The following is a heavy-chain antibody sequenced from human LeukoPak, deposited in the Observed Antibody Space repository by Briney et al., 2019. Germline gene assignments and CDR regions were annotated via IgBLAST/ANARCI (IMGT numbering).Heavy chain of an antibody. J-gene: IGHJ5*02. D-gene: IGHD1-1*01. CDR3: ARDRATGTTGGIDP. CDR1: GGTFSSYA. CDR2: IIPIFGTA. V-gene: IGHV1-69*13. Sequence: SVNVSCKASGGTFSSYAISWVRQAPGQGLEWMGGIIPIFGTANYAQKFQGRVTITADESTSTAYMELSSLRSEDTAVYYCARDRATGTTGGIDPWGQGTLVTVSS.